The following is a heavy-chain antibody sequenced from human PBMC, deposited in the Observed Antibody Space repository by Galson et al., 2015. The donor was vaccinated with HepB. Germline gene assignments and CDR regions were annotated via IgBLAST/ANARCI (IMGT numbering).Heavy chain of an antibody. CDR2: IWYDGSNK. D-gene: IGHD3-22*01. CDR3: ARDSWGGDYYYDSSALDY. Sequence: SLRLSCAASGFTFSSYGMHWVRQAPGKGLEWVAVIWYDGSNKYYADSVKGRFTISRDNSKNTLYLQMNSLRAEDTAVYYCARDSWGGDYYYDSSALDYWGQGTLVTVSS. V-gene: IGHV3-33*01. CDR1: GFTFSSYG. J-gene: IGHJ4*02.